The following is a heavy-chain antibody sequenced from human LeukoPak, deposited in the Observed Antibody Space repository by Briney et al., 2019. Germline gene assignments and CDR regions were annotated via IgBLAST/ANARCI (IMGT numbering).Heavy chain of an antibody. D-gene: IGHD2-15*01. V-gene: IGHV3-21*01. Sequence: PGGSLRLSCAASGFTFSGYAMNWVRQAPGKGLEWVSLISSSSSYIYYADSVKGRFTISRDNAKNSLYLQMNSLRAEDTAVYYCARDQGIGYCSGGSCPYGMDVWGQGTTVTVSS. CDR1: GFTFSGYA. CDR3: ARDQGIGYCSGGSCPYGMDV. J-gene: IGHJ6*02. CDR2: ISSSSSYI.